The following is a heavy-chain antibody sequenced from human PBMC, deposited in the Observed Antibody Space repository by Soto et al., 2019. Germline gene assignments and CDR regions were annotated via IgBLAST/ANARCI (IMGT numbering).Heavy chain of an antibody. Sequence: EVQLVESGGDLVQPGRSLRLSCAASGFSFGDYAMHWVRQAPGKGLEWVSGISWKSASIGYADSVKGRFTISRDNAKNSLYLEMNSLSAEGTALYHCAKSRGGTANGLDVWGQGTTVTVSS. D-gene: IGHD2-15*01. CDR2: ISWKSASI. CDR3: AKSRGGTANGLDV. V-gene: IGHV3-9*01. J-gene: IGHJ6*02. CDR1: GFSFGDYA.